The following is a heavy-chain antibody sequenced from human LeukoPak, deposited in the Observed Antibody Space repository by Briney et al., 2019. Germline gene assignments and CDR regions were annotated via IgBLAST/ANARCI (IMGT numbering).Heavy chain of an antibody. CDR3: ARFTCSGGSCYYRGGYYFDY. CDR2: ISSSGSTI. Sequence: GGSLRLSCAASGFTFSDYYMSWIRQAPGKGLEWVSYISSSGSTIYYADSVKGRFTISRDNAKNSLYLQMNSLRAEDTAVCYCARFTCSGGSCYYRGGYYFDYWGQGTLVTVSS. J-gene: IGHJ4*02. D-gene: IGHD2-15*01. CDR1: GFTFSDYY. V-gene: IGHV3-11*01.